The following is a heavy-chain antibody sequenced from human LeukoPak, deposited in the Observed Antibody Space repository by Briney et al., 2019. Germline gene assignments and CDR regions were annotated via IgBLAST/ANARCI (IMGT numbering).Heavy chain of an antibody. CDR1: GYTFTGAY. Sequence: GASVKVSCKASGYTFTGAYMHWVRQAPGQGLEWVGWINPNSGETKFAPKFQGRVTMTRDTSLSTAFMDLGGLRSDDTAVYCARVLFNSGYDSWGQGSLVTVSS. D-gene: IGHD4-23*01. CDR3: ARVLFNSGYDS. J-gene: IGHJ5*01. CDR2: INPNSGET. V-gene: IGHV1-2*02.